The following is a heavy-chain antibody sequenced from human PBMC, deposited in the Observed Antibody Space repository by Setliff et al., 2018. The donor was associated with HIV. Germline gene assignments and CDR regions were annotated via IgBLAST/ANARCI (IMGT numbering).Heavy chain of an antibody. D-gene: IGHD2-21*01. CDR2: IYYSGST. CDR1: GGSISSSSYY. J-gene: IGHJ6*03. V-gene: IGHV4-39*07. Sequence: PSETLSLTCTVSGGSISSSSYYWGWIRQPPGKGLEWIGSIYYSGSTNYNPSLKSRVTISVDTSKNQFSLKLSSVTAADTAVYYCARDNRVMALNYYYYYMDVWGKGTTVTVSS. CDR3: ARDNRVMALNYYYYYMDV.